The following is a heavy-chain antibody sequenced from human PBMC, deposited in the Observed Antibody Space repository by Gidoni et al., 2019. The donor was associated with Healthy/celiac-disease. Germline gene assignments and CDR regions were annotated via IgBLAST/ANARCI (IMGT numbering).Heavy chain of an antibody. V-gene: IGHV1-69*06. CDR2: IIPIFGTA. D-gene: IGHD4-17*01. CDR1: GGTFSSYA. CDR3: ARESYGDTSDISYYYGMDV. J-gene: IGHJ6*04. Sequence: QVQLVQSGAEVQKPGSSVKVSCKASGGTFSSYAISWVRQAPGQGLAWMGGIIPIFGTANDEKKVQGRVTITADKYTSTAYMELSSLRSEDTAVYYCARESYGDTSDISYYYGMDVWGKGTTVTVSS.